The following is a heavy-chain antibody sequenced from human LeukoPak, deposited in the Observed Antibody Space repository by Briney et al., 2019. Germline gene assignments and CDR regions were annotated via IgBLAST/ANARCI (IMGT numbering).Heavy chain of an antibody. CDR1: GGSISSYY. V-gene: IGHV4-59*08. CDR2: IYYSGST. Sequence: SETLSLTCTVSGGSISSYYWSWIRQPPGKGLEWIGYIYYSGSTNYNPSLKSRVTISVDTSKNQFSLKLSSVTAADTAVYYCARGWGFFDYWGQGTLVTVSS. D-gene: IGHD3-16*01. J-gene: IGHJ4*02. CDR3: ARGWGFFDY.